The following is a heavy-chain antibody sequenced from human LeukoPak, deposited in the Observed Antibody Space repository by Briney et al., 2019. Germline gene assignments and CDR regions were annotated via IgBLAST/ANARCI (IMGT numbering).Heavy chain of an antibody. V-gene: IGHV4-38-2*02. CDR2: IYHSGDT. J-gene: IGHJ3*02. CDR1: GYSITNGYY. D-gene: IGHD4-23*01. Sequence: SETLSLTCIVSGYSITNGYYWGWIRQPPGKGLEWIGTIYHSGDTYYNSSLKSRVSISVDTSKNQFSLKLSSVTAADTAVYYCARALASTAVKRVGAFDIWGQGTMVTVSS. CDR3: ARALASTAVKRVGAFDI.